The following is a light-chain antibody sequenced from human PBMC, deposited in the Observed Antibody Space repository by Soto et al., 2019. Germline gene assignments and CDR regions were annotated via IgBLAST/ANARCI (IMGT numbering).Light chain of an antibody. J-gene: IGLJ2*01. CDR2: STN. CDR1: TSNIARNT. V-gene: IGLV1-44*01. CDR3: GAWDDSLNGMV. Sequence: QSVLTQPPSASGTPGQRGTISCFGSTSNIARNTVTWYQKLPGTAPKLLIYSTNQRPSGVPDRFSGSKSGTSASLTISGLQSEDEADYYCGAWDDSLNGMVFGGGTKLTVL.